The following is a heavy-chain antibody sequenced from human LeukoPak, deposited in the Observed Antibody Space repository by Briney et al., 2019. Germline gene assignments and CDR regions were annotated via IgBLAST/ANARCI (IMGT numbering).Heavy chain of an antibody. V-gene: IGHV3-66*03. Sequence: GGSLRLSCAASEFLVSNYYMSWVRQAPGKGLEWVSLIRDTGETFYIDSVKGRFTISRDDSKNTVYLQMKRLRVEDTAVHFCARDRAATQHWVEYDTWGQGTLVTVSS. CDR3: ARDRAATQHWVEYDT. J-gene: IGHJ5*02. CDR2: IRDTGET. CDR1: EFLVSNYY. D-gene: IGHD7-27*01.